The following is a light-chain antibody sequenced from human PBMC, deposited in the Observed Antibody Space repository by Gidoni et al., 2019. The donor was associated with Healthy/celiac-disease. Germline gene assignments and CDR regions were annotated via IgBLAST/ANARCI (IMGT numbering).Light chain of an antibody. J-gene: IGLJ3*02. CDR3: AAWDDSLNGWV. CDR2: SNN. CDR1: SSNIGSNT. V-gene: IGLV1-44*01. Sequence: QSVLTQPPSASGPPGQRVTISCSGSSSNIGSNTVNWYQQLPGTAPKLLIYSNNQRPSGVPDRFSGSKSGTSASLAIRGLQSEDEADYYCAAWDDSLNGWVFGGGTKLTVL.